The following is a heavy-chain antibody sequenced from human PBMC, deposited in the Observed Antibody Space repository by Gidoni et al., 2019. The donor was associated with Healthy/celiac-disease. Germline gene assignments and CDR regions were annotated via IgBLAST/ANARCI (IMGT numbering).Heavy chain of an antibody. CDR1: GGSISRGDYY. Sequence: QVQLQESGPVLVKPSQTLSLTCTVSGGSISRGDYYWSSILQPPGKGLEWIGYIYYSGRTYYNPSLKSRVTISVDTSKNQFSLKLSSVTAADTAVYYCARGELGVRYWGQGTLVTVSS. V-gene: IGHV4-30-4*01. CDR2: IYYSGRT. J-gene: IGHJ4*02. D-gene: IGHD7-27*01. CDR3: ARGELGVRY.